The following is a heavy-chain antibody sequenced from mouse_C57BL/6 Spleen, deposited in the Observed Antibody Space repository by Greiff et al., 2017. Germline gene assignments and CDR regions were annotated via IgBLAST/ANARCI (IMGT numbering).Heavy chain of an antibody. D-gene: IGHD2-2*01. CDR2: INPSSGYT. Sequence: VQLQQSGAELARPGASVKMSCKASGYTFTSYTMHWVKQRPGQGLEWIGYINPSSGYTKYNQKFKDKAPLTVDKSSSTAYMQLSSLTSEDSAVYYCARWGMVTTLDYYAMDYWGQGTSVTVSS. CDR3: ARWGMVTTLDYYAMDY. CDR1: GYTFTSYT. V-gene: IGHV1-4*01. J-gene: IGHJ4*01.